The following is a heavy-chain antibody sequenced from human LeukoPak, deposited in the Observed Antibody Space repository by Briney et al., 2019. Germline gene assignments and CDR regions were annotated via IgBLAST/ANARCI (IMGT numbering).Heavy chain of an antibody. D-gene: IGHD5-24*01. CDR1: GFTFSNYD. CDR2: IRYDGSNK. J-gene: IGHJ4*02. V-gene: IGHV3-30*02. CDR3: AKDRLRWLQLGYFDY. Sequence: GGSLRLSCAASGFTFSNYDIHWVRQAPGKGLEWVAFIRYDGSNKYYADSVKGRFTISRDNSKNTLYLQMNSLRAEDTAVYYCAKDRLRWLQLGYFDYWGQGALVTVSS.